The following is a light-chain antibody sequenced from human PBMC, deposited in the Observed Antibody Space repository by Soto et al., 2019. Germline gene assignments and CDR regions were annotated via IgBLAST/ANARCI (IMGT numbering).Light chain of an antibody. V-gene: IGKV1-39*01. CDR2: AAS. J-gene: IGKJ5*01. Sequence: DLQMTQSPSSLSGSVGDRVTITCRASENISRHLNWYQQKPGKAPKLLIYAASSLQNGVPSRFRGGGSGTDFTLTISNLQPEDFATYYCQQTYPTLSITFGQGTRLESK. CDR3: QQTYPTLSIT. CDR1: ENISRH.